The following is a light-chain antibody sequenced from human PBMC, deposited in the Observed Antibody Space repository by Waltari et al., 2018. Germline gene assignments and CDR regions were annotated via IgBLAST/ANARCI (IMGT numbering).Light chain of an antibody. CDR3: CSYAGSYFYV. CDR2: DVS. CDR1: SRAVGGYNY. J-gene: IGLJ1*01. Sequence: QSALTQPRSVSGSPGQSVTISCPGTSRAVGGYNYVSLYQQHPGKAPKLMIYDVSKLPSGVPDRFSGSKSGNTASLTISGLQAEDEADYYCCSYAGSYFYVFGTGTKVTVL. V-gene: IGLV2-11*01.